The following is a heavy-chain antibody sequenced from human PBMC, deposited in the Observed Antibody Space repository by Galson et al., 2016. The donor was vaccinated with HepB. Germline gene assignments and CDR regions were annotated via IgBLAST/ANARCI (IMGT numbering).Heavy chain of an antibody. CDR1: GFTFGSYA. J-gene: IGHJ6*02. D-gene: IGHD3-3*01. CDR3: AKHFGVVIYYYYYGMDV. Sequence: SLRLSCAASGFTFGSYAMSWVRQAPGKGLEWVSAISGSGGSTYYADSVKGRFTISRDNSKNTLYLQMNSLRAEDTAVYYCAKHFGVVIYYYYYGMDVWGQGTTVTVSS. V-gene: IGHV3-23*01. CDR2: ISGSGGST.